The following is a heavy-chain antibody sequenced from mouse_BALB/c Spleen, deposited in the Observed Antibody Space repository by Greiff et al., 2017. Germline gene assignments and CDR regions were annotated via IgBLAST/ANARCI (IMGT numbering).Heavy chain of an antibody. CDR1: GYTFTSYW. J-gene: IGHJ3*01. D-gene: IGHD2-10*01. CDR3: ARGSYRPWFAY. CDR2: IYPGDGDT. Sequence: QVQLQQSGAELARPGASVKLSCKASGYTFTSYWMQWVKQRPGQGLEWIGAIYPGDGDTRYTQKFKGKATLTADKSSSTAYMQLSSLASEDSAVYYCARGSYRPWFAYWGQGTLVTVSA. V-gene: IGHV1-87*01.